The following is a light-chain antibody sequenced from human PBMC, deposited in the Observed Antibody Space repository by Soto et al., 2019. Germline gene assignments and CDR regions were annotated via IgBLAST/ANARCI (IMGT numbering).Light chain of an antibody. Sequence: QLVLTQPPSVSGAPGQRLTISCTGSSSNIGAGYDVHWYQQLPGTAPKLLIYGNSNRPSGVPDRFSGSKSGTSASLAITGLQAEDEADYYCQSYDSSLSGVVFGGGTKLTVL. V-gene: IGLV1-40*01. CDR1: SSNIGAGYD. J-gene: IGLJ2*01. CDR2: GNS. CDR3: QSYDSSLSGVV.